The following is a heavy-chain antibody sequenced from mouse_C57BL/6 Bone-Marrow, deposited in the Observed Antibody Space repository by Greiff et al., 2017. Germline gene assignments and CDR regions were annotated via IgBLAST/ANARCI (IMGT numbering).Heavy chain of an antibody. V-gene: IGHV1-19*01. CDR2: INPYNGGT. CDR1: GYTFTDYY. J-gene: IGHJ3*01. Sequence: EVQLQQSGPVLVKPGASVKMSCKASGYTFTDYYMNWVKQSHGKSLEWIGVINPYNGGTSYNQKFKGKATLTVDKSSSTAYMELNSLTSEDSAVYYCARGEAYDSYYVSWVAYWGQGTLVTVSA. D-gene: IGHD2-3*01. CDR3: ARGEAYDSYYVSWVAY.